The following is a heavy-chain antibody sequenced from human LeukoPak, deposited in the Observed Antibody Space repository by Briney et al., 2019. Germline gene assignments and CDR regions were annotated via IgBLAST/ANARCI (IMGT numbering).Heavy chain of an antibody. V-gene: IGHV4-4*07. J-gene: IGHJ4*02. Sequence: SETLSLTCTVSGGSISSYYWSWTRQPAGKGLEWIGRIYTSGSTNYNPSLKSRVTMSVDTSKNQFSLKLSSVTAADTAVYYCARGNYDILTGYYSDYWGQGTLVTVSS. D-gene: IGHD3-9*01. CDR2: IYTSGST. CDR1: GGSISSYY. CDR3: ARGNYDILTGYYSDY.